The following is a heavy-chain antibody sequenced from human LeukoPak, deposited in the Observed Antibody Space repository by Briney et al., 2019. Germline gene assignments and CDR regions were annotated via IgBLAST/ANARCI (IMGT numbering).Heavy chain of an antibody. Sequence: PGGSLRLSCRAFGFTFGNHAMSWVRQAPGQGLEWVGFIRTKAYRATKEYAASVKGRFTILRDDSKSIAYLQMNSLEIEDTGFYYCTRGPIQLWIHNAMDVWGQGTTVTVSS. CDR1: GFTFGNHA. V-gene: IGHV3-49*04. CDR3: TRGPIQLWIHNAMDV. D-gene: IGHD5-18*01. J-gene: IGHJ6*02. CDR2: IRTKAYRATK.